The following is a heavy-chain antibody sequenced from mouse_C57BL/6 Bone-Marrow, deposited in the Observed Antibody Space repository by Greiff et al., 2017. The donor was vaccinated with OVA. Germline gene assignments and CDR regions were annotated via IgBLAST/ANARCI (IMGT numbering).Heavy chain of an antibody. CDR3: ALYDYDGYYFDY. CDR2: IYPSDSET. Sequence: QVQLKQPGAELVRPGSSVKLSCKASGYTFTSYWMDWVKQRPGQGLEWIGNIYPSDSETHYNQKFKDKATLTVDKSSSTAYMQLSSLTSEDSAVYYCALYDYDGYYFDYWGQGTTLTVSS. V-gene: IGHV1-61*01. J-gene: IGHJ2*01. CDR1: GYTFTSYW. D-gene: IGHD2-4*01.